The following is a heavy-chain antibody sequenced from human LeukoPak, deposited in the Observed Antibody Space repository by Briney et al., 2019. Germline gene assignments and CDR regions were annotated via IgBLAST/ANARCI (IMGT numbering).Heavy chain of an antibody. J-gene: IGHJ3*02. D-gene: IGHD3-22*01. V-gene: IGHV3-23*01. CDR3: AKVDDSSGYYSGYDAFDI. CDR1: GFTFSSYA. Sequence: GGSLRLSCAASGFTFSSYAMSWVRQAPGEGLEWGSAISGSGGSTYYAGSVKGRFTISRDNSKNTLYLQMNSLRAEDTAVYYCAKVDDSSGYYSGYDAFDIWGQGTMVTVSS. CDR2: ISGSGGST.